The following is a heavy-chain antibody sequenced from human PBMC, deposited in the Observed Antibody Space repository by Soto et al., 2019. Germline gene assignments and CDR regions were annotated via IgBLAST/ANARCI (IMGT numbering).Heavy chain of an antibody. CDR3: ARDRYYYDSSGYYYPYYYYGMDV. CDR1: GGSFSGYY. CDR2: INHSGST. J-gene: IGHJ6*02. D-gene: IGHD3-22*01. V-gene: IGHV4-34*01. Sequence: SETLSLTCAVYGGSFSGYYWSWIRQPPGKGLEWIGEINHSGSTNYNPSLKSRVTISVDTSKNQFSLKLSSVTAADTAVYYCARDRYYYDSSGYYYPYYYYGMDVWGQGTTVTVSS.